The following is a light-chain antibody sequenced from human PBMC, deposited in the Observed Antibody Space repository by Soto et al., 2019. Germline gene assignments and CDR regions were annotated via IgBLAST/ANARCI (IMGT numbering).Light chain of an antibody. CDR2: ENN. Sequence: QSVLTQPPSVSAAPGQKVTISCSGSSSNIGNNCVSWYQQLPGTAPNLLIYENNKRPSGIPVRFSGSKSGTSATLGITGLQTGDEADYYCGTWDSSLSAGVFGGGTKITVL. J-gene: IGLJ2*01. V-gene: IGLV1-51*02. CDR3: GTWDSSLSAGV. CDR1: SSNIGNNC.